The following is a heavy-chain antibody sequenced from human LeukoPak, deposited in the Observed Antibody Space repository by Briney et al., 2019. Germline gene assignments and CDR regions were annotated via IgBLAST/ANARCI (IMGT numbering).Heavy chain of an antibody. CDR2: FDPEDGET. D-gene: IGHD6-13*01. V-gene: IGHV1-24*01. Sequence: ASVKVSCKVSGYTLTELSMHWVRQAPGKGLEWMGGFDPEDGETIYAQKFQGRVTMTEDTSTDTAYMELSSLRSEDTAVYYCATDGIRSSSSWYNWFDPWGQGTLVTVSS. J-gene: IGHJ5*02. CDR3: ATDGIRSSSSWYNWFDP. CDR1: GYTLTELS.